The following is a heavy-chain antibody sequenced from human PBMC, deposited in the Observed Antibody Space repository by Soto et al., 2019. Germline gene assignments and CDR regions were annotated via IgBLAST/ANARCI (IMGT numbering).Heavy chain of an antibody. CDR1: GGTFSSYA. CDR2: IIPIFGTA. V-gene: IGHV1-69*13. CDR3: ARMDFWCGYQDSQLYYFDD. Sequence: SVKVSCKASGGTFSSYAISWVRQAPGQGLEWMGGIIPIFGTANYAQKFQGRVTITADESTSTAYMELSSLRSEDTAVYYCARMDFWCGYQDSQLYYFDDWGQGTLVTVSS. J-gene: IGHJ4*02. D-gene: IGHD3-3*01.